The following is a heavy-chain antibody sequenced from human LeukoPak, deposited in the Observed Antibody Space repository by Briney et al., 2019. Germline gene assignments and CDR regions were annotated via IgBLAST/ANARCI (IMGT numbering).Heavy chain of an antibody. Sequence: ASVKVSCKDSGYTFSSYGFGWVRQAPGQGLEWMGWISGYNGKTIYEQKFQGRVTMTTDTSTSTVYMELRSLTSDDTAVYYCARGDYYDTTAYYSVPGDYFDYWGQGTLVTVSS. CDR2: ISGYNGKT. J-gene: IGHJ4*02. CDR1: GYTFSSYG. D-gene: IGHD3-22*01. V-gene: IGHV1-18*01. CDR3: ARGDYYDTTAYYSVPGDYFDY.